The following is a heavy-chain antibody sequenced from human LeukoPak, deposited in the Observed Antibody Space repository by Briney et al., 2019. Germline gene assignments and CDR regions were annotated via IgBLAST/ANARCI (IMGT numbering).Heavy chain of an antibody. Sequence: RESGPAPVKPTQTLTLTCTFSGFSLSTSGMCVSWIRQPPGKALEWLARIDWDDDKYYSTSLKTRLTISKDTSKNQVVLTMTNIDPVDTATYYCARRYCSGGSCYSEYDYFDYWGQGALVTVSS. CDR3: ARRYCSGGSCYSEYDYFDY. D-gene: IGHD2-15*01. J-gene: IGHJ4*02. CDR2: IDWDDDK. CDR1: GFSLSTSGMC. V-gene: IGHV2-70*11.